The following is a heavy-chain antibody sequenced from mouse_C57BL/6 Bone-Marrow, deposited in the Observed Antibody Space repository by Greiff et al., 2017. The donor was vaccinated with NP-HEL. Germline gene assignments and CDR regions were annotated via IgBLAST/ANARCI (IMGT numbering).Heavy chain of an antibody. CDR1: GFTFSSYG. J-gene: IGHJ4*01. CDR3: ARHGDYYGSSNYAMDY. V-gene: IGHV5-6*01. CDR2: ISSGGSYT. D-gene: IGHD1-1*01. Sequence: VQLKQSGGDLVKPGGSLKLSCAASGFTFSSYGMSWVRQTPDKRLEWVATISSGGSYTYYPDSVKGRFTISRDNAKNTLYLQMSSLKSEDTAMYYCARHGDYYGSSNYAMDYWGQGTSVTVSS.